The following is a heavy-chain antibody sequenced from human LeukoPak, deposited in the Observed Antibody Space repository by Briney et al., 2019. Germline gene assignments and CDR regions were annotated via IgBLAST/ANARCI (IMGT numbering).Heavy chain of an antibody. J-gene: IGHJ4*02. CDR1: GFTFSSYW. V-gene: IGHV3-7*01. CDR2: IKEDGSEK. D-gene: IGHD6-19*01. Sequence: GGSLRLSCAASGFTFSSYWMSWVRQAPGKGLEWVANIKEDGSEKYYVDSVKGRFSISRDNAKNSLYLQMSSLRAEDTAVYYCASFKWLASNFDYWGQGTLVTVSS. CDR3: ASFKWLASNFDY.